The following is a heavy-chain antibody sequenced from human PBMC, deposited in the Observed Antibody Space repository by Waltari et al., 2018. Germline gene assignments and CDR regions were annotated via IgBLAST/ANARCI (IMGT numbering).Heavy chain of an antibody. V-gene: IGHV3-30*18. D-gene: IGHD1-26*01. CDR2: ISSDGSGK. Sequence: QVEESGGGVVQPGGSLRLSCVASGYPSHKYGMHWVRQAPGKGLEWLAVISSDGSGKYYADSVKGRFTMSRDNSKNMVYLQMNSLRPEDTAVYYCAKAGGIYNYPLDPWGQGTLVTVSS. J-gene: IGHJ5*02. CDR1: GYPSHKYG. CDR3: AKAGGIYNYPLDP.